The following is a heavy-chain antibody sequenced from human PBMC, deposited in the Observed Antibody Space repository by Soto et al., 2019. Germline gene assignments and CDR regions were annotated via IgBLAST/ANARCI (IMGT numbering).Heavy chain of an antibody. CDR2: ISSSSSTI. Sequence: EVQLVESGGGLVQPGGSLRLSCAASGFTFSSYSMNWVRQAPGKGLEWVSYISSSSSTIYYADSVKGRFTISRDNAKNSLYLQLNSLRDEDTAVYYCARSPYYYDSSNYYGDWGQGTLVTVSS. CDR1: GFTFSSYS. V-gene: IGHV3-48*02. J-gene: IGHJ4*02. CDR3: ARSPYYYDSSNYYGD. D-gene: IGHD3-22*01.